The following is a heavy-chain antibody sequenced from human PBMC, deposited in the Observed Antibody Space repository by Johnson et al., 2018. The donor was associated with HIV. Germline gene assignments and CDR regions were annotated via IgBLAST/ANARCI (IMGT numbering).Heavy chain of an antibody. J-gene: IGHJ3*02. CDR1: GFTFSSYA. CDR3: ARDAPDSGSYHAFDI. Sequence: VQLVESGGGVVQPGKSLRLSCAASGFTFSSYAMSWVRQAPGKGLEWVSAISGSGGSTYYADSVKGRFTISRDNSKNTVFLQMNSLRAEDTAVYYCARDAPDSGSYHAFDIWGQGTMVTVSS. CDR2: ISGSGGST. V-gene: IGHV3-23*04. D-gene: IGHD1-26*01.